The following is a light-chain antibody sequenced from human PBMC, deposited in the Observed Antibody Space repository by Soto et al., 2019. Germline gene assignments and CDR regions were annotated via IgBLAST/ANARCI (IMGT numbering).Light chain of an antibody. CDR2: DVS. CDR3: CSYAGSYTVV. V-gene: IGLV2-11*01. J-gene: IGLJ2*01. Sequence: QSALTQPRSVSGSPGQSVIISCTGTSSDVGGYNYVSWYQQHPGKAPKLMIYDVSKRPSGVPDRFSGSKSGNTASLTISGLQAEDEADYYCCSYAGSYTVVFGGGTKVTVL. CDR1: SSDVGGYNY.